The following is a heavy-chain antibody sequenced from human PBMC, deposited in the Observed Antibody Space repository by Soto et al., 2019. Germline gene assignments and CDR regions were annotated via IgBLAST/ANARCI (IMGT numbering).Heavy chain of an antibody. CDR3: ARYRREAVAGYTLDN. D-gene: IGHD6-13*01. J-gene: IGHJ4*02. CDR1: GGSISSNY. V-gene: IGHV4-59*01. Sequence: SETLSLTCTVSGGSISSNYWTWIRQPPGKGLEWIGYVYNSGSTNYNPSLKSPVTISEDTSKSQFSLKVNSMTAADTAVYYCARYRREAVAGYTLDNWGQGISVTVS. CDR2: VYNSGST.